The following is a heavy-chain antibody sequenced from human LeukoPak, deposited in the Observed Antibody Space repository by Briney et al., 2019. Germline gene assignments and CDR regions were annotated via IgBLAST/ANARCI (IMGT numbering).Heavy chain of an antibody. D-gene: IGHD2/OR15-2a*01. V-gene: IGHV4-59*01. J-gene: IGHJ3*02. CDR1: GGSISSYY. CDR2: IYYSGST. Sequence: ESGPTLVKPSETLSLTCTVSGGSISSYYWSWIRQPPGKRLEWIGYIYYSGSTSYNPSLKSRVTISVDMSKSQFSLRLTSVTAADTAVYYCARKNDFDIWGQGTLVTVSS. CDR3: ARKNDFDI.